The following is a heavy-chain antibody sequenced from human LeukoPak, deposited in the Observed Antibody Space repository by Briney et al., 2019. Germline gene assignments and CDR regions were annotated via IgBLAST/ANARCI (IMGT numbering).Heavy chain of an antibody. V-gene: IGHV4-4*02. CDR2: IYHSGST. Sequence: SETLSLTCAVSGGSISSSNWWSWVRQPPGKGLEWIGEIYHSGSTNYNPSLKSRVTISVDKSKNQFSLKLSSVTAADTAVYYCARRTAMVNRYYFDYWGQGTLVTVSS. CDR3: ARRTAMVNRYYFDY. J-gene: IGHJ4*02. D-gene: IGHD5-18*01. CDR1: GGSISSSNW.